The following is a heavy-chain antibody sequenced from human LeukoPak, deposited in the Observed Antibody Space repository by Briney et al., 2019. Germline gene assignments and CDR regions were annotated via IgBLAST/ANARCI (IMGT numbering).Heavy chain of an antibody. CDR1: GDSVSNYY. CDR2: IYTSGST. Sequence: SETLSLTCIVSGDSVSNYYWSWIRQPAGKGLEWIGRIYTSGSTNYNPSLKSRVTMSVDTSKNQFSLKLTSVTAADTAVYYCAREAAAGTFYFDYWGQGTLVTVSS. J-gene: IGHJ4*02. V-gene: IGHV4-4*07. D-gene: IGHD6-13*01. CDR3: AREAAAGTFYFDY.